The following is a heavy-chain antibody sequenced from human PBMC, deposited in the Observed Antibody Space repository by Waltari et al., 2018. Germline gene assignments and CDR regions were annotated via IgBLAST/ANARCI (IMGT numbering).Heavy chain of an antibody. Sequence: EVQLVASGGGLIQPGGSLRLSCAASGFTVSSNYMSWVRQAPGKGLECVSVIYSGGSTYYADSVKGRFTISRDNSKNTLYLQMNSLRAEDTAVYYCARDRGSSSWSTDAFDIWGQGTMVTVSS. J-gene: IGHJ3*02. CDR3: ARDRGSSSWSTDAFDI. CDR2: IYSGGST. V-gene: IGHV3-53*01. D-gene: IGHD6-13*01. CDR1: GFTVSSNY.